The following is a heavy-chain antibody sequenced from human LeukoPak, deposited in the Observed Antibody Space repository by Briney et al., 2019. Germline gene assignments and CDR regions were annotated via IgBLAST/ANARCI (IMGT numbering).Heavy chain of an antibody. CDR3: ARVPLLYRPGGKGYYYMDV. D-gene: IGHD2-8*01. V-gene: IGHV3-53*01. J-gene: IGHJ6*03. CDR2: IYSGDNT. CDR1: GFTFSNFD. Sequence: GGSLRLSCAASGFTFSNFDMHWVRQAPGKGLEWVSVIYSGDNTYYVDSVKGRFTISRDNSKNTLYLQMNSLRAEDTAVYYCARVPLLYRPGGKGYYYMDVWGKGTTVTVSS.